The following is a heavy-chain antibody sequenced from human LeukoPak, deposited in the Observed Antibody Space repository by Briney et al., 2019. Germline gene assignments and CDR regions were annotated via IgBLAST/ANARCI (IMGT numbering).Heavy chain of an antibody. D-gene: IGHD6-13*01. CDR1: GFTFDDYA. CDR3: AKDVIAAAAYAFDI. J-gene: IGHJ3*02. Sequence: GGALRLSCAASGFTFDDYAMHWVRQAPGKVQEWVSGISCNSGSIGYADSVKGRFTISRDNAKNSLYLQMNSLRAEDTALYYCAKDVIAAAAYAFDIWGQGTMVTVSS. V-gene: IGHV3-9*01. CDR2: ISCNSGSI.